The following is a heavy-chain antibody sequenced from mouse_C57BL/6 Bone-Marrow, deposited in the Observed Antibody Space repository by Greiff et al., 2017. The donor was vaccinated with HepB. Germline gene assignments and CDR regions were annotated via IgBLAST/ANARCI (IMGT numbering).Heavy chain of an antibody. V-gene: IGHV5-2*01. CDR1: EYEFPSHD. CDR2: ISSGGSYT. J-gene: IGHJ3*01. CDR3: ARRYGNPFAY. Sequence: EVQVVESGGGLVQPGESLKLSCESNEYEFPSHDMSWVRKTPEKRLEWVATISSGGSYTYYPDSVKGRFTISRDNAKNTLYLQMSSLKSEDTAMYYCARRYGNPFAYWGQGTLVTVSA. D-gene: IGHD2-10*02.